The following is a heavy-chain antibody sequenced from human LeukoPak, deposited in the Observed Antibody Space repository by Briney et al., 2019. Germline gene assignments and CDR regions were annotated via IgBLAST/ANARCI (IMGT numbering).Heavy chain of an antibody. Sequence: GGSLRHSCADSGFTFSSYAMSWVRQAPGKGLEWVSGLSGSSGLTYSADSVKGRFTISRDNSKNTLYLQMNSLRAEDTAIYYCATDPKWGIAAPTFDHWGQGTLVTVST. J-gene: IGHJ4*02. D-gene: IGHD6-25*01. V-gene: IGHV3-23*01. CDR3: ATDPKWGIAAPTFDH. CDR1: GFTFSSYA. CDR2: LSGSSGLT.